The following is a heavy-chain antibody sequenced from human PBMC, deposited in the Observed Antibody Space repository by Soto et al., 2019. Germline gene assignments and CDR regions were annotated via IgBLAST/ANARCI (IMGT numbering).Heavy chain of an antibody. Sequence: GESLKISCKGSGYSFTTYWIGWVRQRPGKGLEWMGIIYPGDSDTRYSPSFQGQVSISADKSISTAYLQWSSLKASDTAMYYCARHIPFLAAVAFYHGMDVWGQGTTVTVSS. V-gene: IGHV5-51*01. D-gene: IGHD6-13*01. CDR2: IYPGDSDT. CDR3: ARHIPFLAAVAFYHGMDV. J-gene: IGHJ6*02. CDR1: GYSFTTYW.